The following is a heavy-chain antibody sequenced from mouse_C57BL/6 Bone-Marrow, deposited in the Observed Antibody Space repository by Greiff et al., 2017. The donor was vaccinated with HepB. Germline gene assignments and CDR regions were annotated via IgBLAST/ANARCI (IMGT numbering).Heavy chain of an antibody. D-gene: IGHD2-4*01. Sequence: DVKLVESGGGLVKPGGSLKLSCAASGFTFSSYAMSWVRQTPEKRLEWVATISDGGSYTYYPDNVKGRFTISRDNAKNNLYLQMSHLKSEDTAMYYCARDPDYDVAMDYWGQGTSVTVSS. CDR3: ARDPDYDVAMDY. CDR1: GFTFSSYA. J-gene: IGHJ4*01. V-gene: IGHV5-4*01. CDR2: ISDGGSYT.